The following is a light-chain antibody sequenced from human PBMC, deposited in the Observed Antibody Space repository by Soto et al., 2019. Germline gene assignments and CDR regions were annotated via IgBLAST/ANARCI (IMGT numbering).Light chain of an antibody. Sequence: IQLTQSPSSLSASIGDRVTITCRASQDIASYLAWYQQKPGNAPKLLIYAASTLHSGVPSRFSGSGSGTDFTLTISSLQPEDFVTYYCQQYGSFPATFGQGTKVEI. V-gene: IGKV1-9*01. CDR3: QQYGSFPAT. CDR1: QDIASY. J-gene: IGKJ1*01. CDR2: AAS.